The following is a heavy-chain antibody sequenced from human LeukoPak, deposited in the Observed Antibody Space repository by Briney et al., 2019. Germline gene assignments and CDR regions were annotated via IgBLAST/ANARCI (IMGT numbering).Heavy chain of an antibody. Sequence: GSLRLSCAASGFTFSNYGLHWVRQAPGKGLEWVAVVWYDGSTKNYGDSVKGRITISRDNSKNTLYLQLNSLRAEDTAVYYCAKGSISGLDYWGQGTLVSVSS. CDR1: GFTFSNYG. J-gene: IGHJ4*02. V-gene: IGHV3-33*06. CDR2: VWYDGSTK. D-gene: IGHD5-12*01. CDR3: AKGSISGLDY.